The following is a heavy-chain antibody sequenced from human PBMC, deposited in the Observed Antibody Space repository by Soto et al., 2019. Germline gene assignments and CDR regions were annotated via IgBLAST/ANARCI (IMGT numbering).Heavy chain of an antibody. D-gene: IGHD2-2*01. CDR2: IYYSGNT. V-gene: IGHV4-59*08. CDR1: GRSITGYY. J-gene: IGHJ5*02. CDR3: ARHGVPAAVGDWFDP. Sequence: SETLSLTCTVSGRSITGYYWSWIRQPPGKGLEWIGSIYYSGNTKYNSSLKSRVTISVDTSENQFSLKLSSVTAADTAVYYCARHGVPAAVGDWFDPWGQGTLVTVS.